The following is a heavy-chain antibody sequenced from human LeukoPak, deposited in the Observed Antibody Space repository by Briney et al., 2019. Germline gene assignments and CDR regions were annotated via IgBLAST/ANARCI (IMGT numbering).Heavy chain of an antibody. D-gene: IGHD5-12*01. V-gene: IGHV3-9*03. Sequence: QPGRSLRLSCAASGFTFDDYAMHWVRQAPGKGLEWVSGISWNSGSIGYADSVKGRFTISRDNAKNSLYLQMNSLRAEDMALYYCAKVRGIIVATIGSRLRFDPWGQGTLVTVSS. CDR1: GFTFDDYA. CDR2: ISWNSGSI. CDR3: AKVRGIIVATIGSRLRFDP. J-gene: IGHJ5*02.